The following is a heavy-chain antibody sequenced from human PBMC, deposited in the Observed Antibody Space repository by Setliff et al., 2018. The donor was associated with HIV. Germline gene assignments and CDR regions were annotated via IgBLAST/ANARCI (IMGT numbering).Heavy chain of an antibody. CDR3: ARWGETTGIKAFDL. D-gene: IGHD1-1*01. V-gene: IGHV4-59*01. J-gene: IGHJ3*01. CDR2: MHYSGRT. Sequence: ASETLSLTCTVSDNSITNYYWNWIRQPPGKGLEWIGYMHYSGRTSYNPSLKSRVTTSVNTSKNQLSLNLSSVTAADTAAYYCARWGETTGIKAFDLWGQGTMVTVSS. CDR1: DNSITNYY.